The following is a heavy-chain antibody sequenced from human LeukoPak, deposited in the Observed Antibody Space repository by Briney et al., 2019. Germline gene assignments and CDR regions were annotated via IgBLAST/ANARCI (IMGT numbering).Heavy chain of an antibody. J-gene: IGHJ5*02. CDR2: IYYSGST. D-gene: IGHD3-16*01. CDR1: GGSISSGGYY. CDR3: ASLASGNWFDP. V-gene: IGHV4-31*03. Sequence: SETLSLTCTVSGGSISSGGYYWSWIRQHPGTGLEWIGYIYYSGSTYYNPSLKSRVTISVDTSRNQFSLELSSVTAADMAVYYCASLASGNWFDPWGQGTLVTVSS.